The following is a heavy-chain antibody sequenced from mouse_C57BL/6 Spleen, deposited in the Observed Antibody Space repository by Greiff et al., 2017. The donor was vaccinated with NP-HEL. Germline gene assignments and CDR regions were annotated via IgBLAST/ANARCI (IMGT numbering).Heavy chain of an antibody. V-gene: IGHV1-69*01. Sequence: QVQLQQPGAELVMPGASVKLSCKASGYTFTSYWMHWVKQRPGQGLEWIGELDPSDSYTNYNQKFKGKSTLTVDKSSSTAYMQLSSLTSEDSAVYYCARAGSSYGGYFDVWGTGTTVTVSS. J-gene: IGHJ1*03. CDR3: ARAGSSYGGYFDV. CDR1: GYTFTSYW. D-gene: IGHD1-1*01. CDR2: LDPSDSYT.